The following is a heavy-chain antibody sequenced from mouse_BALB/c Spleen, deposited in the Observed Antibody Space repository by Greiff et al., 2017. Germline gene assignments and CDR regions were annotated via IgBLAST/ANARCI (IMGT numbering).Heavy chain of an antibody. V-gene: IGHV6-6*02. CDR2: IRLKSNNYAT. CDR3: TRPGGYDDY. J-gene: IGHJ2*01. Sequence: EVKLMESGGGLVQPGGSMKLSCVASGFTFSNYWMNWVRQSPEKGLEWVAEIRLKSNNYATHYAESVKGRFTISRDDSKSSVYLQMNNLRAEDTGIYYCTRPGGYDDYWGQGTTLTVSS. D-gene: IGHD2-2*01. CDR1: GFTFSNYW.